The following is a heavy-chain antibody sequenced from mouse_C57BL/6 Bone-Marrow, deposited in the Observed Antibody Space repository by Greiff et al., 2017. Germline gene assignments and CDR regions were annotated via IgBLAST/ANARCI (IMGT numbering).Heavy chain of an antibody. CDR3: ASHYYGSRYYAMDY. CDR1: GYAFSSSW. Sequence: QVQLQQSGPELVKPGASVKISCKASGYAFSSSWMNWVKQRPGKGLEWIGRIYPGDGDTNYNGKFKGKATLTADKSSSTAYMQLCSLTSEDSAVYFCASHYYGSRYYAMDYWGQGTSVTVSS. V-gene: IGHV1-82*01. J-gene: IGHJ4*01. D-gene: IGHD1-1*01. CDR2: IYPGDGDT.